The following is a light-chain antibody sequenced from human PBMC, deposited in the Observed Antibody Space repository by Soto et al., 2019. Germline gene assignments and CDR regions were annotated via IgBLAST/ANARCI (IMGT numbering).Light chain of an antibody. J-gene: IGKJ4*01. CDR3: QQYGSSPPLT. CDR2: GAS. V-gene: IGKV3-20*01. CDR1: QSVSSSY. Sequence: EFVLTQSPGTLSLSPGGRATLSCRASQSVSSSYLAWYQQKPGQAPRILIYGASTMATGIPDRFSGSGSGTDFTLTISRLEPEDFAVYYCQQYGSSPPLTIGGGTKVEIK.